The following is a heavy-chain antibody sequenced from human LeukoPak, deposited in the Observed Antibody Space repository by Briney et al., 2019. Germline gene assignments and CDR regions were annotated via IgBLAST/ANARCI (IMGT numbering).Heavy chain of an antibody. Sequence: PGGSLRLSCAASGLIFNDYYMNWIRQAPGRGLEWLSYIGNTGSAAYYADSVKGRFTISRDNAKNLLYLQMNSLRAEDTAVYYCASDSSGYFGPWGQGTLVTVSS. CDR2: IGNTGSAA. V-gene: IGHV3-11*01. CDR3: ASDSSGYFGP. J-gene: IGHJ5*02. CDR1: GLIFNDYY. D-gene: IGHD3-22*01.